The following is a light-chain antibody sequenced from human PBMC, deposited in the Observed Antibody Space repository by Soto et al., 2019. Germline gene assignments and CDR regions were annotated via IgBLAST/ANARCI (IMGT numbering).Light chain of an antibody. CDR2: RNN. V-gene: IGLV1-47*01. J-gene: IGLJ2*01. CDR1: SSNIGSNY. Sequence: QSVLTQPPSASGTPGQRVTISCSGSSSNIGSNYVYWYQQLPGTAPKLLIYRNNQRPSGVPDRFSGSKSGTSASLAISGLRSEDEADYYCAAWDDSLSVVVFGGGTQLTGL. CDR3: AAWDDSLSVVV.